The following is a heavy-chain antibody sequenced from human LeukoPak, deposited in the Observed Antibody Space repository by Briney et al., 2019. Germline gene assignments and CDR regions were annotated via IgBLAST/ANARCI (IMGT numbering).Heavy chain of an antibody. CDR3: ARRVAGYYYMDV. D-gene: IGHD6-19*01. V-gene: IGHV3-48*03. Sequence: PGGSLRLSCAASGFTFSSYEMNWVRQAPGKGLEWVSYISSSGSTIYYADSVKGRFTISRDNAKNSLYLQMNSLRAEDTAVYYCARRVAGYYYMDVWGKGTTVTVSS. CDR2: ISSSGSTI. J-gene: IGHJ6*03. CDR1: GFTFSSYE.